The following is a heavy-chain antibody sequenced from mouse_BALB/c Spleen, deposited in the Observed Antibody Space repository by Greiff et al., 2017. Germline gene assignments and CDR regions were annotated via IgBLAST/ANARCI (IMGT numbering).Heavy chain of an antibody. Sequence: EVQLVESGGGLVQPGGSLRLSCATSGFTFTDYYMSWVRQPPGKALEWLGFIRNKANGYTTEYSASVKGRFTISRDNSQSILYLQMNTLRAEDSATYYCAPNRPHYYAMDYWGQGTSVTVSS. D-gene: IGHD4-1*01. V-gene: IGHV7-3*02. CDR2: IRNKANGYTT. CDR3: APNRPHYYAMDY. J-gene: IGHJ4*01. CDR1: GFTFTDYY.